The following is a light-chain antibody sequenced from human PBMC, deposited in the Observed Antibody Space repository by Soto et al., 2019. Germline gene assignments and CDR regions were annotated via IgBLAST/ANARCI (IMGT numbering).Light chain of an antibody. CDR1: SSDVGAYTY. V-gene: IGLV2-14*03. J-gene: IGLJ1*01. Sequence: QSALTQPASVSGSPGQSITISCSGTSSDVGAYTYVSWYQVHPGEPPKLVIYDVSKRPSGVSNRFSGSKSGNTASLTISGLQSVDEGDYYCSSYRSTSTLGVFGTGTKLTVL. CDR3: SSYRSTSTLGV. CDR2: DVS.